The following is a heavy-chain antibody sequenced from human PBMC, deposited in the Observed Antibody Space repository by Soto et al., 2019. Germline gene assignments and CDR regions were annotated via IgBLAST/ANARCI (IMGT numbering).Heavy chain of an antibody. CDR2: IYSGGST. CDR3: ARGVSFLPYYYYGMDV. V-gene: IGHV3-53*01. Sequence: EVQLVESGGGLIQPGGSLRLSCAASGFTVSSNYMSWVRQAPGKGLEWGSVIYSGGSTYYADSVKGRFTISSDNSKNTLYLQMNSLRAEDTAVYYCARGVSFLPYYYYGMDVWGQGTTVTVSS. J-gene: IGHJ6*02. CDR1: GFTVSSNY.